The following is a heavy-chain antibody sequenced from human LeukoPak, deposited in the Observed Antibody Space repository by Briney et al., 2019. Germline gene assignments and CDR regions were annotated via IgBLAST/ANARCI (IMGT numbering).Heavy chain of an antibody. CDR3: ARDEDSSSWSGGFDY. CDR2: IKQDGSEK. CDR1: GFTFSSYW. V-gene: IGHV3-7*01. D-gene: IGHD6-13*01. Sequence: GGSLRLSCAASGFTFSSYWMSWVRQAPGKGLEWVANIKQDGSEKYYVDSVKGRFTISRDRAKNSLYLQMNSLRAEDTAVYYCARDEDSSSWSGGFDYWGQGTLVTVSS. J-gene: IGHJ4*02.